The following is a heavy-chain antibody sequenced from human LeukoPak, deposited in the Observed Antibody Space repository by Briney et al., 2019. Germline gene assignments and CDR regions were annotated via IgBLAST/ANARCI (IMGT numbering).Heavy chain of an antibody. CDR3: ARQRVDCSSTSCYGGWFDP. Sequence: GESLKISCKGSGYSFTSYWIGWVRQMPGKGLEWMGIIYPGDSDTRYSPSFQGQVTISADKSISTAYLQWSSLKASDTAMCYCARQRVDCSSTSCYGGWFDPWGQGTLVTVSS. CDR2: IYPGDSDT. CDR1: GYSFTSYW. J-gene: IGHJ5*02. D-gene: IGHD2-2*01. V-gene: IGHV5-51*01.